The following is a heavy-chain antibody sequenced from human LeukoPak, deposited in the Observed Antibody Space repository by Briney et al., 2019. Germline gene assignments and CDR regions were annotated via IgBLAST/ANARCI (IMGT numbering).Heavy chain of an antibody. J-gene: IGHJ6*03. D-gene: IGHD6-13*01. V-gene: IGHV7-4-1*02. CDR2: INTNTGNP. CDR3: ATVGAAAGTHYYYMDV. CDR1: GYTFTSYA. Sequence: ASVKVSCKASGYTFTSYAMNWVRQAPGQGLEWMGWINTNTGNPTYAQGFTGRFVFSLDTSVSTAYLQISSLKAEDTAVYYCATVGAAAGTHYYYMDVWGKGTMVTVSS.